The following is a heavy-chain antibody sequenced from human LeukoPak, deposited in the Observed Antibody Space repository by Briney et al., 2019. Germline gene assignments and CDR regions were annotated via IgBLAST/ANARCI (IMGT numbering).Heavy chain of an antibody. CDR2: INCNVGTT. CDR1: GFTFDDYG. Sequence: PGGSLRLSCAASGFTFDDYGMSWVRQAPGKGLEWVSGINCNVGTTGYADSVKGRFTISRDNAKNSLYLQMNSLRAEDTALYYCARDGRYDFWSGWFEYYYYYMDVWGKGTTVTVSS. V-gene: IGHV3-20*04. J-gene: IGHJ6*03. D-gene: IGHD3-3*01. CDR3: ARDGRYDFWSGWFEYYYYYMDV.